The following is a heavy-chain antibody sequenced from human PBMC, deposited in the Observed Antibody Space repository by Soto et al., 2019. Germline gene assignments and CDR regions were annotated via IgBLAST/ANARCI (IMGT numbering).Heavy chain of an antibody. D-gene: IGHD6-6*01. CDR1: GYSFTGYY. V-gene: IGHV1-2*02. CDR2: INPNNGGT. Sequence: QVQLVQSGPEVKKPGASVKVSCKASGYSFTGYYVHWVRQAPGQGLEWMGWINPNNGGTNYAQKFQGRITLTRDTSTSTAYIDLLRLTSDDTAVYYCARVRSSLAANGGNHGMDVCGQGTTGTVSS. CDR3: ARVRSSLAANGGNHGMDV. J-gene: IGHJ6*02.